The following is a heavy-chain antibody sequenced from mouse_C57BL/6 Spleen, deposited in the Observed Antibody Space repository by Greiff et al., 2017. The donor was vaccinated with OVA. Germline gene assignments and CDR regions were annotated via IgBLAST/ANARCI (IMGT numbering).Heavy chain of an antibody. D-gene: IGHD1-1*01. CDR3: ARSHYYGSSYGYVDV. Sequence: QVQLQQSDAELVKPGASVKISCKVSGYTFTDHTIHWMKQRPEQGLEWIGYIYPRDGSTKYNEKFKGKATLTADKSSSTAYRQRNSLTSEDSAVYFSARSHYYGSSYGYVDVWGTGTTVTVSS. CDR2: IYPRDGST. V-gene: IGHV1-78*01. J-gene: IGHJ1*03. CDR1: GYTFTDHT.